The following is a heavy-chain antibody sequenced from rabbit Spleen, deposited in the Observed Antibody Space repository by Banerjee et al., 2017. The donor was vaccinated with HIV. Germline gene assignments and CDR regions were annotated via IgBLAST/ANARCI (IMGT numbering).Heavy chain of an antibody. D-gene: IGHD8-1*01. J-gene: IGHJ3*01. CDR2: IDPVFGST. CDR1: GFDFSNYG. Sequence: QEQLVESGGGLVQPGGSLKLSCKASGFDFSNYGVSWVRQAPGKGLEWIGYIDPVFGSTSHAIGVNAHSTLSRHNAQNTLYPQLSSLTAADTATYFCVRDQAGGSYFALWGQGTLVTVS. V-gene: IGHV1S47*01. CDR3: VRDQAGGSYFAL.